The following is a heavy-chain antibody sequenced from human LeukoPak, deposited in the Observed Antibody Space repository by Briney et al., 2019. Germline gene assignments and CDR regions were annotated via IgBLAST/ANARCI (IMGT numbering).Heavy chain of an antibody. CDR2: ISAYNGNT. D-gene: IGHD3-9*01. Sequence: ASVKVSCKASGYTFTSYGISWVRQAPGQGLVWMGWISAYNGNTNYAQKLQGRVTMTTDTSTGTAHMELRSLRSDDTAVYYCARDFYDILTGEHWGQGTLVTVSS. CDR1: GYTFTSYG. J-gene: IGHJ1*01. CDR3: ARDFYDILTGEH. V-gene: IGHV1-18*04.